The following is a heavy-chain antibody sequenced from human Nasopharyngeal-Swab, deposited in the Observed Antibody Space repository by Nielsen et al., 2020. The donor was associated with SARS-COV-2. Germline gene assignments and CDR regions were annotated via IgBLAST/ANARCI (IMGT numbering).Heavy chain of an antibody. CDR1: GFTFTPFN. CDR3: ARCAFPSKTSYNYYYYTDV. Sequence: GESLKISCAASGFTFTPFNMNWVRQAPGKGLEWVASISTGGTHIYYADSVKGRFTISRDNAKNSLYLQMNSLRADDTAVYYCARCAFPSKTSYNYYYYTDVWGKGTTVTVS. D-gene: IGHD2-21*01. J-gene: IGHJ6*03. V-gene: IGHV3-21*06. CDR2: ISTGGTHI.